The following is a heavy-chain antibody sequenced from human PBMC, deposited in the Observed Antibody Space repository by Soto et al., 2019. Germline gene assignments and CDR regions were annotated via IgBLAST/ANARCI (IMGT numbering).Heavy chain of an antibody. D-gene: IGHD3-9*01. J-gene: IGHJ5*02. CDR2: IYYSGST. V-gene: IGHV4-59*01. Sequence: SETLSLTCTVSGGSISSYYWSWIRQPPGKGLEWIGYIYYSGSTNYNPSLKSRVTISVDTSKNQISLKLSSVTAADTAVYNCARFGVRTYYDILTGLPSNNWFDPWGQGTLVTVS. CDR1: GGSISSYY. CDR3: ARFGVRTYYDILTGLPSNNWFDP.